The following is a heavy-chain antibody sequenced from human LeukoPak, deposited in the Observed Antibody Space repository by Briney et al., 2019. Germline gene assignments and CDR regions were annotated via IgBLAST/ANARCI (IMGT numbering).Heavy chain of an antibody. J-gene: IGHJ4*02. V-gene: IGHV3-23*01. CDR3: AKDYSGSYYALDY. D-gene: IGHD1-26*01. CDR2: ISGSGGRT. CDR1: GFTFGTYA. Sequence: GGSLRLSCAASGFTFGTYAMSWVRQAPGKGLEWVSTISGSGGRTYYADSVKGRFTISRDNSKNMLYLQMNSLRAEDAAVYFCAKDYSGSYYALDYWGQGTLVTVSS.